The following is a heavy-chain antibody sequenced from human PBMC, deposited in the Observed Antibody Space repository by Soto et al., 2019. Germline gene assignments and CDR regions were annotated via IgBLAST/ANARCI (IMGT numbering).Heavy chain of an antibody. CDR1: GGSISSYY. D-gene: IGHD3-3*01. Sequence: SETLSLTCTVSGGSISSYYWSWIRQPPGKGLEWIGYIYYSGSTNYNPSLKSRVTISVDTSKNQFSLKLRSVTAADTAVYYCPRELEYDVFFDNWGQGTLVTVSS. CDR3: PRELEYDVFFDN. CDR2: IYYSGST. V-gene: IGHV4-59*01. J-gene: IGHJ4*02.